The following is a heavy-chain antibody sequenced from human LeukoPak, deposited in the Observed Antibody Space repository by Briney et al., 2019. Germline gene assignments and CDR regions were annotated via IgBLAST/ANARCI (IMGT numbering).Heavy chain of an antibody. D-gene: IGHD3-10*01. V-gene: IGHV4-59*08. CDR2: IYYSGST. CDR3: ARRGFGEFAFDI. J-gene: IGHJ3*02. CDR1: GGSISSYY. Sequence: PSETLSLTCTVSGGSISSYYWSWIRQPPGKGLEWIGYIYYSGSTYHNPSLKSRVTISVDTSKNQFSLKLSSVTAADTAVYYCARRGFGEFAFDIWGQGTMVTVSS.